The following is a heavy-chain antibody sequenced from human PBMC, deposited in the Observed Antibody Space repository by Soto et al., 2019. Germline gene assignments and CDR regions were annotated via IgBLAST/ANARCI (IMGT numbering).Heavy chain of an antibody. CDR2: INHSGSA. CDR3: AMGARRGRPYYFDY. Sequence: SETLSLTCAVYGGSFSGYYWIWIRQPPGKGLEWIGEINHSGSANYNPSLKSRVTISVDTSKNQFSLKLSSVTAADTAVYYCAMGARRGRPYYFDYWGQGTLVTVSS. J-gene: IGHJ4*02. V-gene: IGHV4-34*01. CDR1: GGSFSGYY. D-gene: IGHD3-16*01.